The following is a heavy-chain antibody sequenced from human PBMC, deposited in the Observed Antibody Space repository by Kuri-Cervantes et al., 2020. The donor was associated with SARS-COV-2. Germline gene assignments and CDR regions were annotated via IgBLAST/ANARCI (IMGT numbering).Heavy chain of an antibody. V-gene: IGHV4-34*01. D-gene: IGHD6-13*01. Sequence: ESLKISCAVYGGSFSGYYWSWIRQPPGKGLEWIGEINHSGSTNYNPSLKSRVTISVDTSKNQFSLKLSSVTAADTAVYYCARGSYSSSWYLPKSYYYYYYMDVWGKGTTVTVSS. CDR1: GGSFSGYY. CDR2: INHSGST. J-gene: IGHJ6*03. CDR3: ARGSYSSSWYLPKSYYYYYYMDV.